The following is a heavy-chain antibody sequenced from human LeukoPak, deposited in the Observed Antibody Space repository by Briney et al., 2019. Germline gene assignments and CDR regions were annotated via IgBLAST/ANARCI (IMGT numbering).Heavy chain of an antibody. CDR1: GFTFSSYS. V-gene: IGHV3-21*01. CDR3: ARPHLWFGELYFDY. D-gene: IGHD3-10*01. Sequence: GGSLRLSCAASGFTFSSYSMNWVRQAPGKGLEWVSSISTSSSYIYYADSVTGRFTISRDNAKNSLYLQMNSLRAEDTAVYYCARPHLWFGELYFDYWGQGTLVTVSS. J-gene: IGHJ4*02. CDR2: ISTSSSYI.